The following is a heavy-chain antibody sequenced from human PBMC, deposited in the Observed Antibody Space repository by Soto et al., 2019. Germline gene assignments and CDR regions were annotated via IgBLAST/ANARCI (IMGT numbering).Heavy chain of an antibody. Sequence: ASVKVSCKASGYTFTSYYMHWVRQAPGQGLEWMGIINPSGGSTSYAQKFQGRVTMTRDTSTSTVYMELSSVTAADTAVYYCATLDVDTASEAYYFDYWGQGTLVTVSS. CDR1: GYTFTSYY. D-gene: IGHD5-18*01. CDR2: INPSGGST. V-gene: IGHV1-46*01. J-gene: IGHJ4*02. CDR3: ATLDVDTASEAYYFDY.